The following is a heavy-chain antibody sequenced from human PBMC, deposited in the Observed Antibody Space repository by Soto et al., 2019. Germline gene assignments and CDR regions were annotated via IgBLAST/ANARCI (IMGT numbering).Heavy chain of an antibody. CDR1: GGSFSGYY. J-gene: IGHJ6*02. Sequence: SETLSLTCAVYGGSFSGYYWSWIRQPPGKGLEWIGEINHSGSTNYNPSLKSRVTISVDTSKNQFSLKLSSVTAADTAVYYCARGRKGRYCSSTSCFPGYYYYYGMDVWGQGTLVTVSS. CDR2: INHSGST. CDR3: ARGRKGRYCSSTSCFPGYYYYYGMDV. D-gene: IGHD2-2*01. V-gene: IGHV4-34*01.